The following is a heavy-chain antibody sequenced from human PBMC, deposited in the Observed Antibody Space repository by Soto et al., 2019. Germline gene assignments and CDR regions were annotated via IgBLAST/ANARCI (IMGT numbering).Heavy chain of an antibody. Sequence: ASVKVSCKASGYTFTSYYMHWVRQAPGQGLEWMGIINPSGGSTSYAQKFQGRVTMTRDTSTSTVYMELSSLRSEDTAVYYCARDYKRITGTPTYYYGMDVWGQGTTVTVSS. J-gene: IGHJ6*02. CDR3: ARDYKRITGTPTYYYGMDV. CDR1: GYTFTSYY. D-gene: IGHD1-20*01. V-gene: IGHV1-46*01. CDR2: INPSGGST.